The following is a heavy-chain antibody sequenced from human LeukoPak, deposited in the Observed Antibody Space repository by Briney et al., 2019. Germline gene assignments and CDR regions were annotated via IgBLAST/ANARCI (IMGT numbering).Heavy chain of an antibody. CDR1: GGSISTYY. D-gene: IGHD6-19*01. J-gene: IGHJ4*02. CDR3: ARRLAVTGRYYFDY. CDR2: VYYNGIT. Sequence: SETLSLTCFVSGGSISTYYWTWLRQPPGKGLEWIGFVYYNGITNYNPSLKSRVTISVDTSENQFSLKLNSVTAADTAVYYCARRLAVTGRYYFDYWGQGALVTVSS. V-gene: IGHV4-59*08.